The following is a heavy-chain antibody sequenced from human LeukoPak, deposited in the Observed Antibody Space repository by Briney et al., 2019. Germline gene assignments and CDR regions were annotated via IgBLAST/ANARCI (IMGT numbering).Heavy chain of an antibody. V-gene: IGHV1-69*05. D-gene: IGHD2-2*01. CDR1: GGTFSSYA. J-gene: IGHJ2*01. CDR3: AMQKDIVVPRYWYFDL. CDR2: IIPIFGTA. Sequence: SVKVSCKASGGTFSSYAISWVRQAPGQGLEWMGGIIPIFGTANYAQKFQGRVTITTDESTSTAYMELSSLRSEDTAVYYCAMQKDIVVPRYWYFDLWGRGTLVTVSS.